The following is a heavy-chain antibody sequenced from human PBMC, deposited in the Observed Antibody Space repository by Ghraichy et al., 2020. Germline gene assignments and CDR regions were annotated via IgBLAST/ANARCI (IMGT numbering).Heavy chain of an antibody. Sequence: GGSLRLSCAASGFTFSSYSMNWVRQAPGKGLEWVSSISSSSSYIYYADSVKGRFTISRDNAKNSLYLQMNSLRAEDTAVYYCARGGNINWYFDLWGRGTLVTVSS. J-gene: IGHJ2*01. D-gene: IGHD2/OR15-2a*01. CDR3: ARGGNINWYFDL. CDR2: ISSSSSYI. V-gene: IGHV3-21*01. CDR1: GFTFSSYS.